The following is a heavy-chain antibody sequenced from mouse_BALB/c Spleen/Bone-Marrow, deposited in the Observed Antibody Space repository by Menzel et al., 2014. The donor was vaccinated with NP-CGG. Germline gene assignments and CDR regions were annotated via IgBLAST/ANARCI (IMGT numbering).Heavy chain of an antibody. V-gene: IGHV14-3*02. Sequence: EVQLQQSGAELVKPGASVKLSCTASGFNIKDTYMHWVKQRPEQGLEWIGRIDPANGNAKYDPKFQGKATITADTSSNTAYLQLSSPTSEDTAVYYCARYRLGTYFDFWGQGTTLTVPS. D-gene: IGHD2-14*01. CDR3: ARYRLGTYFDF. CDR1: GFNIKDTY. J-gene: IGHJ2*01. CDR2: IDPANGNA.